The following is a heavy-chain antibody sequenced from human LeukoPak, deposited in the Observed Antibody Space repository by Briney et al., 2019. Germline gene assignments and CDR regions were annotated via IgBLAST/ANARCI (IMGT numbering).Heavy chain of an antibody. D-gene: IGHD6-25*01. CDR1: GYTFTGYY. Sequence: ASVKVSCKASGYTFTGYYMHWVRQAPGQGLEWMGWIDPKSGDTNYAQNFQGRGTLTRDTSISTAYMELSRLRPDDTAVYYCARDGGTSDYYYYYYMDVWGKGTTVTVSS. V-gene: IGHV1-2*02. CDR2: IDPKSGDT. CDR3: ARDGGTSDYYYYYYMDV. J-gene: IGHJ6*03.